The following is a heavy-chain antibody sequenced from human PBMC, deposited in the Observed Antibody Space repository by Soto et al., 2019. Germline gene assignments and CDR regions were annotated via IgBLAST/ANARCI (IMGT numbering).Heavy chain of an antibody. J-gene: IGHJ6*03. Sequence: PGGSLRLSCAASGFTFDDYGMSWVRQAPGKGLEWVSGINWNGGSTGYADSVKGRFTISRDNAKNSLYLQMNSLRAEDTALYHCARVSCSGGSCRGFMDVWGKGTTVTVSS. V-gene: IGHV3-20*01. CDR3: ARVSCSGGSCRGFMDV. CDR2: INWNGGST. D-gene: IGHD2-15*01. CDR1: GFTFDDYG.